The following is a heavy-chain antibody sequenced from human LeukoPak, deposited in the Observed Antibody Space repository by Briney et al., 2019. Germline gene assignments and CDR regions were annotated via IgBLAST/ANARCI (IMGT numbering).Heavy chain of an antibody. CDR2: IIPIFGTA. CDR1: GGTFSSYA. J-gene: IGHJ4*02. CDR3: ARGRRYSYGKYYFDY. Sequence: ASVKVSCKASGGTFSSYAISWVRQAPGQGLEWMGGIIPIFGTANYAQKFQGRVTITADESTSTAYMELSSLRSEDTAVYYCARGRRYSYGKYYFDYWGQGTLVTVSS. V-gene: IGHV1-69*01. D-gene: IGHD5-18*01.